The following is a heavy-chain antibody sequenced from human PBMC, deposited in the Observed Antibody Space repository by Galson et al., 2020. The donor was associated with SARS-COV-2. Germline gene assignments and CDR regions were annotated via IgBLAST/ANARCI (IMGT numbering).Heavy chain of an antibody. J-gene: IGHJ3*02. CDR1: DVSFSGFY. V-gene: IGHV4-34*01. CDR2: INPSGST. Sequence: SETLSLTCGVSDVSFSGFYWHWIRQSPGKGLEWIGEINPSGSTNYNPSRKSRVIISIDKSKNQFSLKLDSVTAADTAVYYCARYNIRGSPHLEAFDIWGQGTRVTVSS. CDR3: ARYNIRGSPHLEAFDI. D-gene: IGHD3-10*01.